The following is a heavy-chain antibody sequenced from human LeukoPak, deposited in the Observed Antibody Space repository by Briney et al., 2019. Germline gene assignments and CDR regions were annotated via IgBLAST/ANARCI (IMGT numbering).Heavy chain of an antibody. V-gene: IGHV3-11*05. J-gene: IGHJ4*02. CDR2: ISGTSTYT. CDR1: GFTFSDYY. CDR3: ARDISYRGGDCAPYYFDY. D-gene: IGHD2-21*02. Sequence: PGGSLRLSCAASGFTFSDYYTSWIRQAPGKGLEWVSYISGTSTYTNYADSVKGRFTISRDNAKNSLYLQMNSLRAEDTAVYYCARDISYRGGDCAPYYFDYWGQGTLVTVSS.